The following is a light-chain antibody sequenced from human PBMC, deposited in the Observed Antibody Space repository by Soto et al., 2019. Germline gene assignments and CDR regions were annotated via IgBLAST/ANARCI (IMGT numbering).Light chain of an antibody. Sequence: EIVLTQSPATLSLSPGERATLSCRASQSVSSYLAWYQHKPGQAPRLLIYDASTRATGFPARFSGSGSGTEFTLTISSLQSEDFAVYYCQQYNNWPLTFGGGTTVEIK. V-gene: IGKV3D-15*01. CDR2: DAS. CDR3: QQYNNWPLT. CDR1: QSVSSY. J-gene: IGKJ4*01.